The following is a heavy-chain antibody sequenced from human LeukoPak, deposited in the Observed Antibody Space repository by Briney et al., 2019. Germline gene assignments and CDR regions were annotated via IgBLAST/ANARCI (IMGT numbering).Heavy chain of an antibody. CDR1: GGTFSSYA. J-gene: IGHJ4*02. CDR3: ARDPGYFDSNGYYHLYYLDY. D-gene: IGHD3-22*01. V-gene: IGHV1-69*05. Sequence: SVKVSCKASGGTFSSYAISWVRQAPGQGLEWMGRIIPIFGTANYAQKFQGRVTITTDESTSTVYMELSSLTSEDTAVYYCARDPGYFDSNGYYHLYYLDYWGQGTLVTVSS. CDR2: IIPIFGTA.